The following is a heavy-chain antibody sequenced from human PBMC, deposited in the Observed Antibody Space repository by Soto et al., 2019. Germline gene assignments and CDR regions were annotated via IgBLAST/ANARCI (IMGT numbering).Heavy chain of an antibody. J-gene: IGHJ4*02. D-gene: IGHD3-22*01. CDR3: ARDIVHYYDSSGYPDY. CDR2: ISYDGSNK. Sequence: PGGSLRLSCAASGFTFSSYAMHWVRQAPGKGLEWVAVISYDGSNKYYADSVKGRFTISRDNSKNTLYLQMNSLRAEDTAVYYCARDIVHYYDSSGYPDYWGQGTLVTVSS. V-gene: IGHV3-30-3*01. CDR1: GFTFSSYA.